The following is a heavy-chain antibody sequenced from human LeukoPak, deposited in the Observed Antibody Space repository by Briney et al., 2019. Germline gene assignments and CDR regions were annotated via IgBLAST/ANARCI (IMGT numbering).Heavy chain of an antibody. D-gene: IGHD3-3*01. CDR3: ARDGLVGDFWSGSLYYYYYYYMDV. CDR2: IKQDGSEK. J-gene: IGHJ6*03. Sequence: PGGSLRLSSAASGFTFSSYSMNWVRQAPGKGLEWVANIKQDGSEKYYVDSVKGRFTISRDNAKNSLYLQMNSLRAEDTAVYYCARDGLVGDFWSGSLYYYYYYYMDVWGKGTTVTVSS. V-gene: IGHV3-7*01. CDR1: GFTFSSYS.